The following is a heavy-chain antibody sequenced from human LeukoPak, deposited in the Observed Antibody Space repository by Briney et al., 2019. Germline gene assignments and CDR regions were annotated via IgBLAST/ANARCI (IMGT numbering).Heavy chain of an antibody. CDR1: GGSFSGYY. Sequence: SETLSLTCAVYGGSFSGYYWSWIRQPPGKGLEWIGEINHSGSTNYNPSLKSRVTISVDTSKNQFSLKLSSVTAADTAVHYCARRGGIAARRRAWFDPWGQGTLVTVSS. J-gene: IGHJ5*02. D-gene: IGHD6-6*01. CDR3: ARRGGIAARRRAWFDP. V-gene: IGHV4-34*01. CDR2: INHSGST.